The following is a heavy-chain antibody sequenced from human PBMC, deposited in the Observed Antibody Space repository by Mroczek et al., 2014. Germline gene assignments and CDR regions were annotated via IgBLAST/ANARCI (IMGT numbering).Heavy chain of an antibody. D-gene: IGHD6-19*01. CDR3: ARGVRIAVAGTQGLGFDY. CDR1: GGSFSGYY. CDR2: INHSGST. J-gene: IGHJ4*02. V-gene: IGHV4-34*01. Sequence: QVQLQQWGAGLLKPSETLSLTCAVYGGSFSGYYWSWIRQPPGKGLEWIGEINHSGSTNYNPSLKSRVTISVDTSKNQFSLKLSSVTAADTAVYYCARGVRIAVAGTQGLGFDYWGQGTLVTVSS.